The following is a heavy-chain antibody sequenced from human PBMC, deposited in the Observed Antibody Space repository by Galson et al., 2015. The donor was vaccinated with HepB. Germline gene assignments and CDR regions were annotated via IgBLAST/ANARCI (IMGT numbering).Heavy chain of an antibody. J-gene: IGHJ6*03. D-gene: IGHD2-21*02. CDR2: ISSSSSTI. V-gene: IGHV3-48*01. CDR1: GFTFSSYS. CDR3: ARKGRVGGDLPYYYYMDV. Sequence: SLRLSCAASGFTFSSYSMNWVRQAPGKGLEWVSYISSSSSTIYYAESVKGRFTISRDNAKNSLYLQMNSLRAEDTAVYYCARKGRVGGDLPYYYYMDVWGKGTTVTVSS.